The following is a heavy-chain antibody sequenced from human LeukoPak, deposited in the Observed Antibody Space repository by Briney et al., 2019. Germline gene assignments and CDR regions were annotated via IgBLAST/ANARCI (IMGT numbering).Heavy chain of an antibody. J-gene: IGHJ5*02. CDR3: ARDHQLPLLGWFDP. D-gene: IGHD2-2*01. CDR1: GYTFTSYD. CDR2: MNPNSGGT. Sequence: GASVKASCKASGYTFTSYDINWVRQATGQGLEWMGWMNPNSGGTNYAQNFQGRVTMTRGPSISTAYMELSRLRSDDPAVYYCARDHQLPLLGWFDPWGQGTLVTVSS. V-gene: IGHV1-2*02.